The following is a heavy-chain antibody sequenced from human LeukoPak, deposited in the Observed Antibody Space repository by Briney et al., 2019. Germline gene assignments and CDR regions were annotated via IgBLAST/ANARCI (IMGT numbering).Heavy chain of an antibody. V-gene: IGHV1-2*02. CDR2: INPNSGGT. CDR3: ARVLSNQVPGLDY. Sequence: GASVKVSCKASGYTFTGYNMHWVRQAPGQGLEWMGWINPNSGGTNYAQKFQGRVTMTRDTSISTAYMELSRLRSDDTAVYYCARVLSNQVPGLDYWGQGTLVTVSS. J-gene: IGHJ4*02. CDR1: GYTFTGYN. D-gene: IGHD2/OR15-2a*01.